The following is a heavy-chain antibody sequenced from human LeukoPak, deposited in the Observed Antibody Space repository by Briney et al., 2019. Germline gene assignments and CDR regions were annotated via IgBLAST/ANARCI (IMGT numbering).Heavy chain of an antibody. CDR1: GLTFSSYA. Sequence: RGSLRLSCAASGLTFSSYAIHWVRRAPGKGLEYVSGISYDGTGTYYANSVKGRFTISRDNSRNTLYLQMGSLRAEDMAVYYCARVGASGWFAYWGQGTLVTVSS. D-gene: IGHD6-19*01. CDR2: ISYDGTGT. J-gene: IGHJ5*01. CDR3: ARVGASGWFAY. V-gene: IGHV3-64*01.